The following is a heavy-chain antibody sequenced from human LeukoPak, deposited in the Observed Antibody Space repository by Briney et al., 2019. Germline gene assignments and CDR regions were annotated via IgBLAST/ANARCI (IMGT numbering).Heavy chain of an antibody. D-gene: IGHD2-15*01. CDR3: ARDNEYCTGGTCRLDY. J-gene: IGHJ4*02. V-gene: IGHV3-74*01. CDR1: GFTLSFYW. CDR2: INNDGRST. Sequence: GGSLRLSCASSGFTLSFYWMHWVRQAPGKGLVWVSRINNDGRSTSYAGSVKGRFTISRDNAKNTLYLQMNSLRAEDTAVYYCARDNEYCTGGTCRLDYWGQGALVTVSS.